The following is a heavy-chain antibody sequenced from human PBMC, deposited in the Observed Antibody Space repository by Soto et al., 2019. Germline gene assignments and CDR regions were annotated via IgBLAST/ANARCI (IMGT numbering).Heavy chain of an antibody. V-gene: IGHV1-69*02. CDR3: ARVSGYDSSGYYYYPGDY. CDR1: GGTFSSYT. J-gene: IGHJ4*02. Sequence: QVQLVQSGAEVKKPGSSVKVSCKASGGTFSSYTISWVRQAPGQGPEWMGRIIPILGIANYAQKFQGRVTITENKSTSTAYMELSSLRSEDTAVYYCARVSGYDSSGYYYYPGDYWGQGTLVTVSS. CDR2: IIPILGIA. D-gene: IGHD3-22*01.